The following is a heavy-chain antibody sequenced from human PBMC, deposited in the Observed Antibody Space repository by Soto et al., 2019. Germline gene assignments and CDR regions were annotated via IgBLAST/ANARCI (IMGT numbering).Heavy chain of an antibody. J-gene: IGHJ6*02. CDR3: AREGRPHDYGADEGGMDV. CDR2: ISYDGSDK. D-gene: IGHD4-17*01. CDR1: GFTFSSYV. Sequence: QVQLLESGGGVVQPGRSLRLSCVASGFTFSSYVMHWVRQAPGKGLEWVAGISYDGSDKYYPDSVKGRFTISRDKSKNTVYLQMNSLRAEDTAVYYCAREGRPHDYGADEGGMDVWGQGTTVTVSS. V-gene: IGHV3-30-3*01.